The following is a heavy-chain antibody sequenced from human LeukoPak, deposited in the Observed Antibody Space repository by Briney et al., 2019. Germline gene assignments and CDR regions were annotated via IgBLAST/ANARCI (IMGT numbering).Heavy chain of an antibody. CDR2: IGTAGDT. V-gene: IGHV3-13*01. D-gene: IGHD6-13*01. Sequence: GGSLRLSCAASGFTFSSYDTHWVRQATGKGLEWVSAIGTAGDTYYPGSVKGRFTISRENAKNSLYLQMNSLRAGDTAVYYCARDSAAADMFDYWGQGTLVTVSS. J-gene: IGHJ4*02. CDR3: ARDSAAADMFDY. CDR1: GFTFSSYD.